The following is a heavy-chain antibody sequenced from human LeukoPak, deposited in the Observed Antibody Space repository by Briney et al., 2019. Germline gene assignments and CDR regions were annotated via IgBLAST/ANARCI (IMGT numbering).Heavy chain of an antibody. CDR2: ISSSSSYI. V-gene: IGHV3-21*01. CDR3: ARVYGSGSYPWNATFAL. J-gene: IGHJ4*02. Sequence: GGSLRLSCAASGFTFSSYSMNWVRQAPGKGLEWVSSISSSSSYIYYADSVKGRFTISRDNAKNSLYLQMNSLRAEDTAVYYCARVYGSGSYPWNATFALGGLGALVTVSS. D-gene: IGHD3-10*01. CDR1: GFTFSSYS.